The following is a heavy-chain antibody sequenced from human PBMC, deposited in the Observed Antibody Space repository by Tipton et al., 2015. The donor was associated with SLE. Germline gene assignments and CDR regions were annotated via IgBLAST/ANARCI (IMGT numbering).Heavy chain of an antibody. CDR3: ARHDRVRLWLALDL. V-gene: IGHV4-59*08. CDR2: IYHSGST. CDR1: VGSITIHY. J-gene: IGHJ5*02. D-gene: IGHD3-10*01. Sequence: LRLSCTVSVGSITIHYWSWVRQSPGKGLEWIAYIYHSGSTTYNPSLKSRVIISIDTSRNHFSLKINSVTAADTAVYFCARHDRVRLWLALDLWGQGILVTVSS.